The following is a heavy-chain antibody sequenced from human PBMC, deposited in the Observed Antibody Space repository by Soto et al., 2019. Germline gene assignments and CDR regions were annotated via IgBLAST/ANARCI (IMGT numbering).Heavy chain of an antibody. J-gene: IGHJ6*02. CDR2: IKKTGST. CDR3: AREKWVATDFYGLDV. V-gene: IGHV4-30-2*01. CDR1: GGSISSGGYS. Sequence: TSETLSLTCAVSGGSISSGGYSWSWIRQPPGKGLERIGYIKKTGSTNYKTSLKNQDNKTVDTSKNLFSLKVNSVTAADTAVYFCAREKWVATDFYGLDVWGQGTTVTVSS. D-gene: IGHD5-12*01.